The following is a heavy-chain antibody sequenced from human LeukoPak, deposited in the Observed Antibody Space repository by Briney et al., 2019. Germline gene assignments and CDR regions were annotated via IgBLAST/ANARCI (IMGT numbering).Heavy chain of an antibody. J-gene: IGHJ4*02. CDR1: GESISGYF. Sequence: PSETLSLTCTVSGESISGYFWSWIRQPAGKGLEWIGRIYSSGSNNYNPSLKSRVTMSLDTSKNHLSLNLSSVTAADTAVYYCAREPTSGREPTSGRPLDYWGQGTLVTVSS. V-gene: IGHV4-4*07. D-gene: IGHD5-12*01. CDR2: IYSSGSN. CDR3: AREPTSGREPTSGRPLDY.